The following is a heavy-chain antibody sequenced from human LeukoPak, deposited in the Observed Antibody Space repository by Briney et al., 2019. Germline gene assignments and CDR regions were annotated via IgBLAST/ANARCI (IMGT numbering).Heavy chain of an antibody. CDR2: IYYSGST. CDR1: SGSISKYY. CDR3: ARRFPWYFDL. Sequence: SETLSLTCTVSSGSISKYYWSWIRQSPGKGLEWIGYIYYSGSTTYNPSLKSRVTMSVDMSKNQLSLKLSSVTAADTAVYYCARRFPWYFDLWGRGTLATVSS. V-gene: IGHV4-59*12. J-gene: IGHJ2*01.